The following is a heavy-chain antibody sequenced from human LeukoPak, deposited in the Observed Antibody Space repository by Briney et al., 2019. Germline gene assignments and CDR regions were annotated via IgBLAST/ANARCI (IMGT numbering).Heavy chain of an antibody. V-gene: IGHV3-21*01. CDR3: ASNPYDYVWGSYLAETYYLDY. Sequence: GGSLRLSCAASGFTFSSYSMNWVRQAPGKGLEWVSSISSSSSYIYYADSVKGRFTISRDNAKNSLYLQMNSLRAEDTAVYYCASNPYDYVWGSYLAETYYLDYWGQGTLVTVSS. CDR1: GFTFSSYS. D-gene: IGHD3-16*02. CDR2: ISSSSSYI. J-gene: IGHJ4*02.